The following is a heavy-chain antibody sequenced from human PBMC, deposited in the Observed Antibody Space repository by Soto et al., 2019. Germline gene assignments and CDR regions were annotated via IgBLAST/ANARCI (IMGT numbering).Heavy chain of an antibody. CDR1: GGTFSSYA. CDR3: ARDDYCGGDCYDY. J-gene: IGHJ4*02. CDR2: IIPIFGTA. Sequence: GASVKVSCKASGGTFSSYAISWVRQAPGQGLEWMGGIIPIFGTANYAQKFQGRVTITADESTSTAYMELSSLRSEDTAVYYCARDDYCGGDCYDYWGQGTLVTVSS. V-gene: IGHV1-69*13. D-gene: IGHD2-21*01.